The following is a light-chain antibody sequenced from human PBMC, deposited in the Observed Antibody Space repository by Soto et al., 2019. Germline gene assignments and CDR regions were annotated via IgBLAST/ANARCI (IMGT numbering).Light chain of an antibody. CDR2: YVT. Sequence: QSALTQPRSVSGSPGQSVTISCIGTSSDVVSWYQQHHDKAPKLIISYVTQRPSGVPDRFSASKSGNTASLTISGLQAEDEADYYCCSSAGGFTWVFGGGTKVTVL. CDR3: CSSAGGFTWV. J-gene: IGLJ3*02. V-gene: IGLV2-11*01. CDR1: SSDVV.